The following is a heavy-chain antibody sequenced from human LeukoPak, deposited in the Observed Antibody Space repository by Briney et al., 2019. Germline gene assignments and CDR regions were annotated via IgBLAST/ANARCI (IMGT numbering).Heavy chain of an antibody. J-gene: IGHJ4*02. D-gene: IGHD7-27*01. CDR1: GGTFSSYA. Sequence: ASVKVSCKASGGTFSSYAISWVRQAPGQGLEWMGRIIPILGIANYAQKFQGRVTITADKSASTAYMELSSLRSEDTAVYYCARGRLGIIPSQWGQGTLVTVSS. CDR2: IIPILGIA. V-gene: IGHV1-69*04. CDR3: ARGRLGIIPSQ.